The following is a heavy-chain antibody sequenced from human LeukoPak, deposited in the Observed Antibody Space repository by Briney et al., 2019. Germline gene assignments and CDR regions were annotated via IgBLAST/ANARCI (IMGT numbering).Heavy chain of an antibody. Sequence: GGSLRLSCAASGFTFSSYSMNWVRQAPGKGLEWVSSISSSSSYIYYADSVKGRFTISRDNAKNSLYLQMNSLRAEDTAVYYCARAPGYSYVFDYWGQGTLVTVSS. CDR1: GFTFSSYS. CDR3: ARAPGYSYVFDY. CDR2: ISSSSSYI. D-gene: IGHD5-18*01. J-gene: IGHJ4*02. V-gene: IGHV3-21*01.